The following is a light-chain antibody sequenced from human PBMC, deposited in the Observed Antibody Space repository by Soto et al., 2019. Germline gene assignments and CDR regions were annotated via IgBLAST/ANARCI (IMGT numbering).Light chain of an antibody. CDR2: DVS. V-gene: IGKV3-15*01. CDR3: QQYNNWPFS. Sequence: DIVMTQSPATVSVSPGERATLSCRAGQGVTTNFAWYQQKSGQSPRLLIYDVSIRATGVPARFSGTGSETDFTLTISGLQSEDSAVYFCQQYNNWPFSFGQGTRLEIK. J-gene: IGKJ5*01. CDR1: QGVTTN.